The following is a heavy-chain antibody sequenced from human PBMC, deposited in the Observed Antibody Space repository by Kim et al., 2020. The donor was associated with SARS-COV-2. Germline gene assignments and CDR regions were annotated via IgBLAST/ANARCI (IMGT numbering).Heavy chain of an antibody. V-gene: IGHV1-46*01. CDR1: GYTFTSYY. CDR2: INPSGGST. D-gene: IGHD3-3*01. CDR3: ARDLGVRGWYYDFWSALGMDV. J-gene: IGHJ6*02. Sequence: ASVKVSCKASGYTFTSYYMHWVRQAPGQGLEWMGIINPSGGSTSYAQKFQGRVTMTRDTSTSTVYMELSSLRSEDTAVYYCARDLGVRGWYYDFWSALGMDVWGQGTTVTVSS.